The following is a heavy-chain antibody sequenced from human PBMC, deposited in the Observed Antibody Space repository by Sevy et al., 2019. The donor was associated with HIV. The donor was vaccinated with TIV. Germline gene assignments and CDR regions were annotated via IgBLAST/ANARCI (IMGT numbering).Heavy chain of an antibody. CDR3: ARDNYCISGDGCYGYGLDV. J-gene: IGHJ6*02. V-gene: IGHV3-11*01. CDR1: GLTFSDYY. CDR2: ISNSGNTV. Sequence: GGSLRLSCSASGLTFSDYYMTWIRQAPGKGLECISYISNSGNTVYYADSVKGRFTVSRDNAKKSLYLQLNSLRDEDTAVYYRARDNYCISGDGCYGYGLDVWGQGTTVTVSS. D-gene: IGHD2-2*01.